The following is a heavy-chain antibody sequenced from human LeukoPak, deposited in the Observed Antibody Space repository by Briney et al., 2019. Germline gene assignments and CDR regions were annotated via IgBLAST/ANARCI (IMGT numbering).Heavy chain of an antibody. J-gene: IGHJ4*02. CDR3: ARDPAVLWFGESD. Sequence: SQTLSLTCTVSGGSISSGGYYWSWIRQPPGKGLEWIGYIYYSGSTYYNPSLKSRVTISVDTSKNQFSLKLSSVTAADTAVYYCARDPAVLWFGESDWGQGTLVTVSS. V-gene: IGHV4-30-4*08. CDR2: IYYSGST. CDR1: GGSISSGGYY. D-gene: IGHD3-10*01.